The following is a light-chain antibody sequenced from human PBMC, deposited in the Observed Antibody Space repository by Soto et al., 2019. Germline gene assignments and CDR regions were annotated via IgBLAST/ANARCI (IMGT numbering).Light chain of an antibody. CDR2: GVS. CDR3: QHYVNSPPTT. CDR1: QSVSSSY. J-gene: IGKJ5*01. V-gene: IGKV3-20*01. Sequence: EIVLTQSPGTLSLSPGERATLSCRASQSVSSSYLAWYQQKPGQAPRLLIYGVSSRATGIPDRFSGSGSGTDFTLPISRLEPEDFAVYYCQHYVNSPPTTFGQGTRLEIK.